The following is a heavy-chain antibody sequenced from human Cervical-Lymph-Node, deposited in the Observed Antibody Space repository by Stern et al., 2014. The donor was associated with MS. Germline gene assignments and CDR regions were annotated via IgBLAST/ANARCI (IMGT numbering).Heavy chain of an antibody. D-gene: IGHD7-27*01. CDR3: AKEAKWGQWYFDH. CDR1: GFTSS. J-gene: IGHJ4*02. Sequence: QVQLVESGGGVVQPGRSLRLSCAASGFTSSVHWVRQAPGKGLEWVAVISESGGTKFYADSVKGRFNISRDNSKDTLYLQMDGLRAEDTAVYYCAKEAKWGQWYFDHWGQGTLVTVSS. CDR2: ISESGGTK. V-gene: IGHV3-30*18.